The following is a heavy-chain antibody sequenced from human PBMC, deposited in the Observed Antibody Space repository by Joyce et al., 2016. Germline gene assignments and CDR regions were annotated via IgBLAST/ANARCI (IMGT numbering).Heavy chain of an antibody. V-gene: IGHV1-46*01. D-gene: IGHD5-18*01. CDR2: INPSGVST. CDR1: GYTFTNYY. J-gene: IGHJ6*02. Sequence: QVQLVQSGAEVKKPGASVKVSCKASGYTFTNYYMHWVRQAPGQGLEWMGIINPSGVSTNSAQKFQGRGTMTRDTSTSTVYMELSSLRSEDTAVYYCARDTAMATGYYYYGMDVWGQGTTVTVSS. CDR3: ARDTAMATGYYYYGMDV.